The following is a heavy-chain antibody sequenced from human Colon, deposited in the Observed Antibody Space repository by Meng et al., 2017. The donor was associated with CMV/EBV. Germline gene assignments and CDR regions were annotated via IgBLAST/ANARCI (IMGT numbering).Heavy chain of an antibody. Sequence: GGSLRLSCAASGFTASDNYMTWVRQAPGKGLEWVSVIYSGSSPDYADSVQGRFSISRDNSKNTVYLQMNSLTAADTAVYYCAKDRRVPAIPTYFQDWGQGTLVTVSS. CDR1: GFTASDNY. J-gene: IGHJ1*01. D-gene: IGHD2-21*02. V-gene: IGHV3-53*01. CDR2: IYSGSSP. CDR3: AKDRRVPAIPTYFQD.